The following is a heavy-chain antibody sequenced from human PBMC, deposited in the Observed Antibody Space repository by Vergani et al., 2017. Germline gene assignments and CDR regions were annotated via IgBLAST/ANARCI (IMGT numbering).Heavy chain of an antibody. Sequence: QVQLVQSGAEVKKPGSSVKVSCKASGGTFSSYAISWVRQAPGQGLEWMGGIIPIFGTANYAQKFQGRVTITADESTSTAYMELSSLRSEDTAVYYCARDRASSYGSGRGGMDVWGQGTTVTVSS. CDR3: ARDRASSYGSGRGGMDV. J-gene: IGHJ6*02. CDR2: IIPIFGTA. V-gene: IGHV1-69*01. D-gene: IGHD3-10*01. CDR1: GGTFSSYA.